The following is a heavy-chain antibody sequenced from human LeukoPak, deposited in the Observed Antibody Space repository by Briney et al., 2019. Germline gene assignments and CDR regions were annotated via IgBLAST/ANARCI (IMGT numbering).Heavy chain of an antibody. CDR2: IYYSGST. Sequence: SETLSLTCTVSGGSVSSTEFYWGWIRQPPGKGLQWVGNIYYSGSTYYNPSLTGRVTMSVDTSKNQFSLKMPSVTAADTAVYYCTRLSKGRYFDYIFDYWGQDPWSPSPQ. J-gene: IGHJ4*01. D-gene: IGHD3-9*01. CDR1: GGSVSSTEFY. V-gene: IGHV4-39*01. CDR3: TRLSKGRYFDYIFDY.